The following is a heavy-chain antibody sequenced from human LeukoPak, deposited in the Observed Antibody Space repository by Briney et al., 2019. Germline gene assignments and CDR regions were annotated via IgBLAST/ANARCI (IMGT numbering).Heavy chain of an antibody. CDR3: AEDYYDILTGYLRPLTFDY. Sequence: GGSLRLSCAASGFTLSSYDMHWVRQAPGKGLEWVAVISYDGSNKYYADSVKGRFTISRDNSKNTLYLQMNSLRAEDTAVYYCAEDYYDILTGYLRPLTFDYWGQGTLVTVSS. V-gene: IGHV3-30*18. J-gene: IGHJ4*02. D-gene: IGHD3-9*01. CDR2: ISYDGSNK. CDR1: GFTLSSYD.